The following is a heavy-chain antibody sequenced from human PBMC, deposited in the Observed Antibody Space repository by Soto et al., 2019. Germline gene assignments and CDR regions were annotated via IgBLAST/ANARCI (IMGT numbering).Heavy chain of an antibody. CDR1: GFTFSSYG. CDR3: AKDRQQLVRESALSEN. J-gene: IGHJ4*02. CDR2: ISYDGSNK. D-gene: IGHD6-13*01. V-gene: IGHV3-30*18. Sequence: GGSLRLSCAASGFTFSSYGMHWVRQAPGKGLEWVAVISYDGSNKYYADSVKGRFTISRDNSKNTLYLQMNSLRAEDTAVYYCAKDRQQLVRESALSENWGQGTLVTVSS.